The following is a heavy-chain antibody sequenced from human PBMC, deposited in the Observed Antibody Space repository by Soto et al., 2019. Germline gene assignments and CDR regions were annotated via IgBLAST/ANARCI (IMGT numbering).Heavy chain of an antibody. V-gene: IGHV3-53*01. J-gene: IGHJ3*01. CDR3: ATWHEREHAFDV. CDR1: GLTISGKKY. D-gene: IGHD1-1*01. Sequence: DVQLVESGGGLIQPGESLRLSCAAFGLTISGKKYVAWVRQAPGKGLEWVSALYDVDGSFYADSVTGRFTTSSDSSKTTVYLQMNDLRPDNTAVYYCATWHEREHAFDVWGQGTTVTISS. CDR2: LYDVDGS.